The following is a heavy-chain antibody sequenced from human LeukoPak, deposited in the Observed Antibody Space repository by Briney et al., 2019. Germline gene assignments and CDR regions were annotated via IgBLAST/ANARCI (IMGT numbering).Heavy chain of an antibody. CDR3: ARDGPDGSYRYFDY. V-gene: IGHV3-30*19. J-gene: IGHJ4*02. CDR1: GFTFNNYG. CDR2: ISYDGSNK. D-gene: IGHD1-26*01. Sequence: GGSLRLSCAASGFTFNNYGMHWVRQAPGKGLEWVAVISYDGSNKYYADSVKGRFTISRDNSKNTLYLQMNSLRAEDTAVYYCARDGPDGSYRYFDYWGQGTLVTVSS.